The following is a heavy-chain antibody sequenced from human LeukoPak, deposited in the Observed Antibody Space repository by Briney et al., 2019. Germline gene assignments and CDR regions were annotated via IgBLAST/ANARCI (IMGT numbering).Heavy chain of an antibody. CDR3: SRGTDAYKCGNS. CDR1: GGSFSGYY. Sequence: PSETLSLTCAVYGGSFSGYYWTWIRQPPGKGLEWIGETHYSGRINYNPSLKSRVTISADTSNNHFSLKMNSVTAADTAVYYCSRGTDAYKCGNSWGQGTLVTVSS. J-gene: IGHJ4*02. V-gene: IGHV4-34*01. CDR2: THYSGRI. D-gene: IGHD5-24*01.